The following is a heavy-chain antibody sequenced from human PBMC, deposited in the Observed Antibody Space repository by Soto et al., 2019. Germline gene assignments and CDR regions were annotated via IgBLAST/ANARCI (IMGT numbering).Heavy chain of an antibody. D-gene: IGHD5-12*01. CDR2: IYYNGSP. V-gene: IGHV4-31*03. CDR1: GGSIISGGYY. Sequence: QVHLQESGPGLVKPSQTLSLTCTVSGGSIISGGYYWSWIHQHPGKGLEWIGYIYYNGSPYYNPSLKSRVTISLDTSKNQFSMNLRSETAADTAVYYCARCVRGYSGYDPPDYWGQGTLVTVSS. CDR3: ARCVRGYSGYDPPDY. J-gene: IGHJ4*02.